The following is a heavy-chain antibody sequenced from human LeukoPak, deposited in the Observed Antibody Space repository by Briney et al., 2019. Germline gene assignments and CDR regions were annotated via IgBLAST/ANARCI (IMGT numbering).Heavy chain of an antibody. Sequence: ASVKVSCKASVYTFTSYGISCVRQAPGQGLEWMGWISAYNGNTNYAQKLQGRVTMTTDTSTSTAYMELRSLRSDDTAVYYCARTTSAYYYDSSGSDYWGQGTLVTVSS. D-gene: IGHD3-22*01. CDR3: ARTTSAYYYDSSGSDY. V-gene: IGHV1-18*01. CDR1: VYTFTSYG. CDR2: ISAYNGNT. J-gene: IGHJ4*02.